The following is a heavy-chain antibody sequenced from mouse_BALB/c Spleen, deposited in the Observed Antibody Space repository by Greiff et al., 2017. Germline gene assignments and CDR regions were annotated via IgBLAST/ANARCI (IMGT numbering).Heavy chain of an antibody. CDR2: ILPGSGST. D-gene: IGHD2-14*01. Sequence: LVESGAELMKPGASVKISCKATGYTFSSYWIEWVKQRPGHGLEWIGEILPGSGSTNYNEKFKGKATFTADTSSNTAYMQLSSLTSEDSAVYYCARSGVLDYFDYWGQGTTLTVSS. V-gene: IGHV1-9*01. CDR1: GYTFSSYW. J-gene: IGHJ2*01. CDR3: ARSGVLDYFDY.